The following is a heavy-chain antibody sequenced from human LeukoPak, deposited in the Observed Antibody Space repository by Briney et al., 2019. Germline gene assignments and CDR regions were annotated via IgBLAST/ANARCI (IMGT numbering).Heavy chain of an antibody. CDR1: GGSISSSSYY. CDR2: TYYSGST. V-gene: IGHV4-39*01. J-gene: IGHJ4*02. CDR3: ARHAREVVTAFDY. D-gene: IGHD2-21*02. Sequence: SESLSLTCTVSGGSISSSSYYWGWIRQPPGKGLEWIGSTYYSGSTYYNPSLKSRVTISVDTSKNQFSLKLSSVTAADTAVYYCARHAREVVTAFDYWGQGTLVTVS.